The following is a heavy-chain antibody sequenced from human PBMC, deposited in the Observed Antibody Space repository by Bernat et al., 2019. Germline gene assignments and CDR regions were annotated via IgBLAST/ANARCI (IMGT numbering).Heavy chain of an antibody. J-gene: IGHJ5*02. CDR3: PRRKDYYDFWSGYYHRFLIWFDP. V-gene: IGHV4-34*01. D-gene: IGHD3-3*01. CDR1: GGSFSGYY. Sequence: QVQLQQWGAGLLKPSETLSLTCAVYGGSFSGYYWSWIRQPPGKGLEWIGEINHSGSTNYNPSLKSRVTISVDTSKNQFSRKLSSVIAADTAVYDCPRRKDYYDFWSGYYHRFLIWFDPWGQGTLVTVSS. CDR2: INHSGST.